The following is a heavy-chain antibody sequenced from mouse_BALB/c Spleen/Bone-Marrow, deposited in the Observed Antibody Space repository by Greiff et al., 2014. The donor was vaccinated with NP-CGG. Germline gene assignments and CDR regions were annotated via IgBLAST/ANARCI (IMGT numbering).Heavy chain of an antibody. CDR2: ISSGGSYT. Sequence: DVKLVESGGGLVKPGGSLKLSCAASGFSFSSYTMSWVRQTPEKRLEWVATISSGGSYTYYPDSVKGRFTISRDNAKNTLYLQMSSLKSEDTAMYYCTSQLERFNYFDYWGQGTTLTVSS. CDR3: TSQLERFNYFDY. J-gene: IGHJ2*01. V-gene: IGHV5-6-4*01. D-gene: IGHD4-1*02. CDR1: GFSFSSYT.